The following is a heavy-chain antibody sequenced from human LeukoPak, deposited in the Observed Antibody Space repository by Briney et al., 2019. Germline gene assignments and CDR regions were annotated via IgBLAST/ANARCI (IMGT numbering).Heavy chain of an antibody. J-gene: IGHJ6*02. CDR3: AKEQMESQDIVVVVAATRVSYYYYGMDV. CDR2: ISYDGSNK. Sequence: GGSLRLSCAASGFTFSSYGMHWVRQAPGKGLEWVAVISYDGSNKYYADSVKGRFTISRDNSKNTLYLQMNSLRAEDTAVYYCAKEQMESQDIVVVVAATRVSYYYYGMDVWGQGTTVTVSS. V-gene: IGHV3-30*18. D-gene: IGHD2-15*01. CDR1: GFTFSSYG.